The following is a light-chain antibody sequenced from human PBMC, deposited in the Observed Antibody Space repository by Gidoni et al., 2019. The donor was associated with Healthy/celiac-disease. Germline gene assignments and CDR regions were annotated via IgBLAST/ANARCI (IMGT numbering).Light chain of an antibody. Sequence: EIVLTQSPGTLSLSPGERATLSCRASQSVSSSYLAWYQKKPGQAPRLLIYGASSRATGIPDRCSGSGYGTDFTLTISRLEPEDFAVYYCQQYGSSPPTFGQGTKVEIK. V-gene: IGKV3-20*01. CDR3: QQYGSSPPT. J-gene: IGKJ1*01. CDR2: GAS. CDR1: QSVSSSY.